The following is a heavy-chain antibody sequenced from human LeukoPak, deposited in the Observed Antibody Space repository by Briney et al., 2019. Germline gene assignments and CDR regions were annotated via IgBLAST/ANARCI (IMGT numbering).Heavy chain of an antibody. J-gene: IGHJ4*02. Sequence: GGSLRLSCAASGFTFDNYAMHWVRQAPGKGLEWLSIISWNSGYIGYADSVKGRFTISRDNAKKSLDLQMNSPRAEDTAFYYCAKVRGTYSSGYFSDYWGQGTLVTVSS. V-gene: IGHV3-9*01. CDR1: GFTFDNYA. D-gene: IGHD6-19*01. CDR3: AKVRGTYSSGYFSDY. CDR2: ISWNSGYI.